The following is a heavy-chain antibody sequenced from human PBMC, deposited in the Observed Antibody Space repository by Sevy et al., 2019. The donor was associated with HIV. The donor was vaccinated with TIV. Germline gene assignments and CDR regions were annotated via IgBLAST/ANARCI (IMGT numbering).Heavy chain of an antibody. J-gene: IGHJ4*02. CDR3: AKDSIERGDGYNRFDY. Sequence: GGSLRLSCAASGFTFDDYAMHWVRQAPGKGLEWVSGISWNSGSIGYADSVKGRFTISRDNAKNSLYLQMNSLRAEDTALYYCAKDSIERGDGYNRFDYWGQGTMVTVSS. CDR2: ISWNSGSI. CDR1: GFTFDDYA. V-gene: IGHV3-9*01. D-gene: IGHD5-12*01.